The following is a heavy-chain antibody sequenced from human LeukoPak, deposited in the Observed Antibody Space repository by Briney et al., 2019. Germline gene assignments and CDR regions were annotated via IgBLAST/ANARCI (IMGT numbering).Heavy chain of an antibody. Sequence: PSETLSLTCTVSGGSISGYYWSWIRQPAGKGLEWIGSIYYSGSTYYNPSLKSRVTISVDTSKNQFSLKLSSVTAADTAVYYCASQFWSGYYNYYYYYYMDVWGKGTTVTVSS. CDR2: IYYSGST. D-gene: IGHD3-3*01. J-gene: IGHJ6*03. V-gene: IGHV4-59*05. CDR3: ASQFWSGYYNYYYYYYMDV. CDR1: GGSISGYY.